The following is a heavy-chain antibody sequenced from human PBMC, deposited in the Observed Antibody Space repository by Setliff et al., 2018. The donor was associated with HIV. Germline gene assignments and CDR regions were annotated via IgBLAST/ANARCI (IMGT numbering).Heavy chain of an antibody. CDR3: ARRERYYDILTGRVFDGFDI. Sequence: SETLSLTCTVSGGSISSGSYCWSWIRQPAGKGLEWIGHIYTSGSTNYNPSLKSRVTISVDTSKNHFSLKLSSVTAADTAVYYCARRERYYDILTGRVFDGFDIWGQGTMVTVS. D-gene: IGHD3-9*01. CDR1: GGSISSGSYC. V-gene: IGHV4-61*09. CDR2: IYTSGST. J-gene: IGHJ3*02.